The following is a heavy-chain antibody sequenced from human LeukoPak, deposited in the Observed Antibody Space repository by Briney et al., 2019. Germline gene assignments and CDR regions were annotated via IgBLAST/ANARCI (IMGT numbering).Heavy chain of an antibody. CDR1: GYTFTNYD. J-gene: IGHJ4*02. V-gene: IGHV1-8*01. D-gene: IGHD2-15*01. Sequence: ASVKVSCKASGYTFTNYDINWVRQATGQGLEWMGWMNPNSGNTGYAQKFQGRVNMTRNTSISTAYMELSRLRSDDTAVYYCARGMVAATRTGGDYWGQGTLVTVSS. CDR2: MNPNSGNT. CDR3: ARGMVAATRTGGDY.